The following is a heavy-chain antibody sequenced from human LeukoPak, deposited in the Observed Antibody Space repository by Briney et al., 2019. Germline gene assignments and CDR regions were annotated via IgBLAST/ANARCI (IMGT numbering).Heavy chain of an antibody. D-gene: IGHD4-17*01. V-gene: IGHV1-3*03. CDR2: INVGNGNT. J-gene: IGHJ4*02. CDR3: AREDYGDYVFDY. Sequence: ASVKVSCKASGYTFTSYGISWVRQAPGQRLEWMGWINVGNGNTKYSQEFQGRVTITRDTSASTAYMELSSLRSEDMAVYYCAREDYGDYVFDYWGQGTLVTVSS. CDR1: GYTFTSYG.